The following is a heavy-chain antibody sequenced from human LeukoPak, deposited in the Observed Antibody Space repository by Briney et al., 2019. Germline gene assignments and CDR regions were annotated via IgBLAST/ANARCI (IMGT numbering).Heavy chain of an antibody. D-gene: IGHD6-25*01. CDR3: ARFAAGGSYYYDMDV. V-gene: IGHV3-48*01. J-gene: IGHJ6*03. Sequence: PGGSLRLSCAASGFTFSSYTMSWVRQPPGKGLEWVSNISTSSTTIYYADSVKGRFTISRDNAKNTLYLQMNSLRADDTAVYYCARFAAGGSYYYDMDVWGKGTTVTVSS. CDR1: GFTFSSYT. CDR2: ISTSSTTI.